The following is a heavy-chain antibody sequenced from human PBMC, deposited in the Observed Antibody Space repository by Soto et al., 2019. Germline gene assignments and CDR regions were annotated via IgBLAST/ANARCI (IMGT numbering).Heavy chain of an antibody. V-gene: IGHV4-34*01. CDR2: IIHSGST. J-gene: IGHJ4*02. D-gene: IGHD2-15*01. CDR3: ARGKTYCSGGYCYEQLDY. CDR1: GGSFSGYY. Sequence: SSETLSLTCAVYGGSFSGYYWSWIRQPPGKGLEWIGQIIHSGSTTYNPSLKSRVTISEDTSKNQFSLKLSSVTAADTAMYYCARGKTYCSGGYCYEQLDYWGQGTLVTVS.